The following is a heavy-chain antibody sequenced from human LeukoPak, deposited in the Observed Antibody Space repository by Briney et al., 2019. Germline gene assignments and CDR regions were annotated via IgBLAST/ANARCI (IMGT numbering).Heavy chain of an antibody. CDR2: ISSSSSTI. V-gene: IGHV3-48*01. CDR1: GFTFSSYS. D-gene: IGHD5-12*01. CDR3: ASEDIVATIDY. J-gene: IGHJ4*02. Sequence: PGGSLRLSCAASGFTFSSYSMNWVRQAPGKGLEWVSYISSSSSTIYYADSVKGRFTISRDNAKNSLYLQMNSLRGEDTAVYYWASEDIVATIDYWGQGTLVTVSS.